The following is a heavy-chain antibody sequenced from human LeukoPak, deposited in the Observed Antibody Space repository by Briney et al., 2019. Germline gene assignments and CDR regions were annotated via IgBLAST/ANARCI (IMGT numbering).Heavy chain of an antibody. J-gene: IGHJ1*01. D-gene: IGHD2-2*01. CDR3: ATYSSSNGREFQY. CDR1: GFSFSNYW. Sequence: GGSLRLSCEASGFSFSNYWMSWVRQAPGKGLEWVANIQQHGSETYYVDSVKGRFTISRDNAKNSLYLQMNSLRAEDTAVYYCATYSSSNGREFQYWGQGTLVTVSS. CDR2: IQQHGSET. V-gene: IGHV3-7*01.